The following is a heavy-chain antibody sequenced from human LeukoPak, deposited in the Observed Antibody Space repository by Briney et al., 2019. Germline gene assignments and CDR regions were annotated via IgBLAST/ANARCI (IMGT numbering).Heavy chain of an antibody. CDR1: GFTFSSYD. Sequence: GGSLRLSCAASGFTFSSYDMHWVRQATGKGLEWVSAICTAGDTYYPGSVKGRFTISRENAKNSLYLQMNSLRAGDTAVYYCARVKSYSSGGLDAFDIWGQGTMVTVSS. CDR3: ARVKSYSSGGLDAFDI. CDR2: ICTAGDT. D-gene: IGHD6-19*01. J-gene: IGHJ3*02. V-gene: IGHV3-13*01.